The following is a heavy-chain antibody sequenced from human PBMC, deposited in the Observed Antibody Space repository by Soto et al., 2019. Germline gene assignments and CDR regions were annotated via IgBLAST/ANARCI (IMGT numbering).Heavy chain of an antibody. V-gene: IGHV3-48*01. CDR3: AREAFQEPFFDY. J-gene: IGHJ4*02. D-gene: IGHD1-26*01. CDR2: ISRSSRTI. CDR1: GFTFSSYS. Sequence: PGGSLRLSCAASGFTFSSYSMNWVRQAPGKGLEWVSYISRSSRTIYYADSVKGRFTISRDNAKNSLYLQMNSLRAEDTAVYYCAREAFQEPFFDYWGQGTLVTVSS.